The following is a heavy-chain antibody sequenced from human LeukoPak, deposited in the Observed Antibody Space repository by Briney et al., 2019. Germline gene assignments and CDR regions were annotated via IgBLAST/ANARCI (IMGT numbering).Heavy chain of an antibody. D-gene: IGHD2-8*01. J-gene: IGHJ5*02. CDR3: ARDLINRATNGWFDP. CDR2: ISYDGSNK. V-gene: IGHV3-30*04. Sequence: PGGSLRLSCAASGFTFSSYAMHWVRQAPGKGLEWVAVISYDGSNKYYADSVKGRFTISRDNSKNSLYLQMNSLRAEDTAVYYCARDLINRATNGWFDPWGQGTLVTVSS. CDR1: GFTFSSYA.